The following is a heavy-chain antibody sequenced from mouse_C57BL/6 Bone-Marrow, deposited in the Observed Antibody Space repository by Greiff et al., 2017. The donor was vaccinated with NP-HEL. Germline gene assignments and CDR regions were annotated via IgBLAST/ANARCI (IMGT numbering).Heavy chain of an antibody. D-gene: IGHD2-4*01. V-gene: IGHV3-6*01. CDR1: GYSITSGYY. Sequence: EVKLVESGPGLVKPSQSLSLTCSVTGYSITSGYYWNWIRQFPGNKLEWMGYISYDGSNNYNPSLKNRISITRDTSKNQFFLKLNSVTTEDTATYYCAREEGYDYDGAYWGQGTLVTVSA. J-gene: IGHJ3*01. CDR2: ISYDGSN. CDR3: AREEGYDYDGAY.